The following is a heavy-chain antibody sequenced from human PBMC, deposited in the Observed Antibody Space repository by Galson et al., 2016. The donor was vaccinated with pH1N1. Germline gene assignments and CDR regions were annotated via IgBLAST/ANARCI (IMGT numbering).Heavy chain of an antibody. J-gene: IGHJ3*02. CDR2: ISPYSGNT. D-gene: IGHD2/OR15-2a*01. Sequence: SVKVSCKASGYTFTIYGISWVRQAPGQGLEWMGWISPYSGNTKYAQKVQGRVTMTTEKSTGTSYMELRSLTSDDTAVYFCARALRPVSIPRAAFDIWGQGTMVTVSS. CDR1: GYTFTIYG. CDR3: ARALRPVSIPRAAFDI. V-gene: IGHV1-18*01.